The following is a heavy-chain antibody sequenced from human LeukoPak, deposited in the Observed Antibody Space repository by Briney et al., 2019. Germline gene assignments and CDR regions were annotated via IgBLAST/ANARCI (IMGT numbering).Heavy chain of an antibody. CDR1: GYSFTSYW. J-gene: IGHJ4*02. CDR2: IDPSDSYT. CDR3: ARYSVVPPADFDY. Sequence: GESLRISCKGSGYSFTSYWISWVRQMPGKGLEWMGRIDPSDSYTNYSPSFQGHVIISADKSISTAYLQWSSLKASDTAIHYCARYSVVPPADFDYWGQGTLVTVSS. D-gene: IGHD2-2*01. V-gene: IGHV5-10-1*01.